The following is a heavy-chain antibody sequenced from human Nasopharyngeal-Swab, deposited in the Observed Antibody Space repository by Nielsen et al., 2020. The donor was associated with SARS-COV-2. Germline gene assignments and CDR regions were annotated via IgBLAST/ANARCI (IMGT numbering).Heavy chain of an antibody. CDR2: INAGNGNT. CDR3: ARAVRYYDFWSGYSPGFEPYYYYGMDV. V-gene: IGHV1-3*01. Sequence: ASVKVSCKASGYTFTSYAMHWVRQAPGQRLEWMGWINAGNGNTKYSQKFQGRVTITRDTSASTAYMELSSLRSEDTAVYYCARAVRYYDFWSGYSPGFEPYYYYGMDVWGQGTTVTVSS. J-gene: IGHJ6*02. CDR1: GYTFTSYA. D-gene: IGHD3-3*01.